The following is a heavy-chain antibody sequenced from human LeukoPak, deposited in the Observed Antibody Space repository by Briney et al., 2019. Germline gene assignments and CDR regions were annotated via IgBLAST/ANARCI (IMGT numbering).Heavy chain of an antibody. V-gene: IGHV4-61*02. CDR2: IYTSGST. Sequence: SQTLSLTCTVTGGSISSGSYYWSWIRQPAGKGLEWIGRIYTSGSTNYNPSLKSRVTISVDTSTNQFSLKLSSVTAADTAVYYCVGATHAFDIWGQGTMVTVSS. CDR1: GGSISSGSYY. CDR3: VGATHAFDI. J-gene: IGHJ3*02.